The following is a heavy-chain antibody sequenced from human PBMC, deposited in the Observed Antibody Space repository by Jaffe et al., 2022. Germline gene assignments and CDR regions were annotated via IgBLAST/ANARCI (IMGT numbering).Heavy chain of an antibody. J-gene: IGHJ6*03. CDR1: GGSISSSSYY. CDR3: ARHLGSGVEYYYYYYYMDV. CDR2: IYYSGST. V-gene: IGHV4-39*01. D-gene: IGHD3-10*01. Sequence: QLQLQESGPGLVKPSETLSLTCTVSGGSISSSSYYWGWIRQPPGKGLEWIGSIYYSGSTYYNPSLKSRVTISVDTSKNQFSLKLSSVTAADTAVYYCARHLGSGVEYYYYYYYMDVWGKGTTVTVSS.